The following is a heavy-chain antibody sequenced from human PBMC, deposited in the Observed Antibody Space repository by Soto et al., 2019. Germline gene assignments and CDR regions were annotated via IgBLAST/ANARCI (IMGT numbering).Heavy chain of an antibody. J-gene: IGHJ5*02. CDR1: GGTFSSYA. V-gene: IGHV1-69*13. CDR3: ARGLSWTKNPNWFDP. D-gene: IGHD6-13*01. CDR2: IIPIFGTA. Sequence: ASVKVSCKASGGTFSSYAISWVRQAPGQGLEWMGGIIPIFGTANYAQKFQGRVTITADESTSTAYMELSSLRSEDTAVYYCARGLSWTKNPNWFDPWGQGTLVTVSS.